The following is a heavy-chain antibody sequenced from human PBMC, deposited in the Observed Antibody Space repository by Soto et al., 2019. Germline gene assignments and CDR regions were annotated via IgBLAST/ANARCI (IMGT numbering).Heavy chain of an antibody. V-gene: IGHV1-69*13. CDR3: ARDLEVVVVGVDHYYYYGMDV. J-gene: IGHJ6*02. CDR1: GGTFSSFA. CDR2: IIPIFETA. Sequence: SVKVSCKTSGGTFSSFAISWVLQAPGQGLEWMGGIIPIFETANYAQKFQGRVTITADEITGTAYMELRSLRSEDTGVYYCARDLEVVVVGVDHYYYYGMDVWGQGTTVTVSS. D-gene: IGHD2-15*01.